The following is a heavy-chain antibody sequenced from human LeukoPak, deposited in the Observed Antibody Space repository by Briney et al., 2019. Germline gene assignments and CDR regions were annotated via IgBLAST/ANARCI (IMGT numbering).Heavy chain of an antibody. V-gene: IGHV4-39*07. J-gene: IGHJ4*02. Sequence: SETLSLTCTVSGGSISSSSYYWGWIRQPPGKGLEWIGSINHSGSTNYNPSLKSRVTISVDMSKNQFSMKLSSVTAADTAVYYCAGPGAGDLDYWGQGTLVTVSS. CDR1: GGSISSSSYY. D-gene: IGHD3-10*01. CDR2: INHSGST. CDR3: AGPGAGDLDY.